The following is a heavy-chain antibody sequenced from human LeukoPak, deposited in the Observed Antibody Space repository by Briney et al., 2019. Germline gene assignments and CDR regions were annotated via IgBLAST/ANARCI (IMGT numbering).Heavy chain of an antibody. CDR1: GFTFDDYA. CDR2: ISWNSGSI. D-gene: IGHD5-24*01. CDR3: AKDRRVEMATGIDY. V-gene: IGHV3-9*01. J-gene: IGHJ4*02. Sequence: PGGSLRLSCAASGFTFDDYAMHCVRQAPGKGLEWVSGISWNSGSIGYADSVKGRFTISRDNAKNSLYLQMNSLRAEDTALYYCAKDRRVEMATGIDYWGQGTLVTVSS.